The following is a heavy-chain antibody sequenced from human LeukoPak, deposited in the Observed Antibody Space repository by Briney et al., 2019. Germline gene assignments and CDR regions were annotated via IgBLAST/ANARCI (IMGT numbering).Heavy chain of an antibody. D-gene: IGHD6-6*01. CDR3: ARDGRGSTSLDN. Sequence: PSETLSLTRTVSGASLSTYYWSWIPQPPGKGLEWIGYMYYSGSTNYNPSLKSRVTISVDTSKNQSSLKLSSVTAAHTAVYYWARDGRGSTSLDNWGQGILVNVSS. CDR2: MYYSGST. J-gene: IGHJ4*02. V-gene: IGHV4-59*12. CDR1: GASLSTYY.